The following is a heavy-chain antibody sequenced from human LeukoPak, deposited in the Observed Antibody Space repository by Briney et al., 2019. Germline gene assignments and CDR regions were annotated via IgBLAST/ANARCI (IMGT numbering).Heavy chain of an antibody. D-gene: IGHD6-13*01. V-gene: IGHV3-21*01. CDR2: ISSSSSYI. J-gene: IGHJ4*02. Sequence: PGGSLRLSCAASGFTFSSYSMNWVRQAPGKGLEWVSSISSSSSYIYYADSLKGRFTISRDSAKNSLYLQMNSLRAEDTAEYYCARDEGSSSWYGGFDYWGQGTLVTVSS. CDR3: ARDEGSSSWYGGFDY. CDR1: GFTFSSYS.